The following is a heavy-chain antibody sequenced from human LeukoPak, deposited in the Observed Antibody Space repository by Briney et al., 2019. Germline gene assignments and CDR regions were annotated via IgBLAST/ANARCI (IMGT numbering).Heavy chain of an antibody. V-gene: IGHV4-59*01. CDR3: ARGINDILTGYFYGMDV. D-gene: IGHD3-9*01. CDR1: GGSISSYY. Sequence: SETLSLTCTVSGGSISSYYWSWIQQPPGKGLEWIGYIYYSGSTNYNPSLKSRVTISVDTSKNQFSLKLSSVTAADTAVYYCARGINDILTGYFYGMDVWGQGTTVTVSS. CDR2: IYYSGST. J-gene: IGHJ6*02.